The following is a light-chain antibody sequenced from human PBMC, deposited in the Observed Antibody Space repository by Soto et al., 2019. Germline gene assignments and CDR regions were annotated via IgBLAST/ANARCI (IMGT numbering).Light chain of an antibody. V-gene: IGKV1-5*01. CDR1: QSISSW. CDR2: DAS. Sequence: DIQMTQSPSTLSVSLADRVTITCRASQSISSWLAWYQQKPGKAPKLLIYDASSLESGVPSRFSGSGSGTEFILTISSLQPEDSATYYCLQHHSFPRTFGQGTKVDIK. CDR3: LQHHSFPRT. J-gene: IGKJ1*01.